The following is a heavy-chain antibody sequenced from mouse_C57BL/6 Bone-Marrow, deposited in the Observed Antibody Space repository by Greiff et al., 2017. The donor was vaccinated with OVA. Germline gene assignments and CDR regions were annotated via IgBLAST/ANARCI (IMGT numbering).Heavy chain of an antibody. D-gene: IGHD2-5*01. Sequence: EVKLMESGGGLVQPGGSLKLSCAASGFTFSDYYMYWVRQTPEKRLEWVAYISNGGGSTYYPDTVKGRFTISRDNAKNTLYLQMSRLKSEDTAMYYCARQNYSNYDYFDYWGQGTTLTVSS. J-gene: IGHJ2*01. CDR2: ISNGGGST. CDR1: GFTFSDYY. V-gene: IGHV5-12*01. CDR3: ARQNYSNYDYFDY.